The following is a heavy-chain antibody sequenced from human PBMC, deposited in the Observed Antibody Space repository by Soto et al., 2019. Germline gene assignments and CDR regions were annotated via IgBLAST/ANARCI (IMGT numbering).Heavy chain of an antibody. CDR2: IKSKTDGGTT. D-gene: IGHD3-3*01. J-gene: IGHJ6*03. Sequence: GGSLRLSCAASGFTFSNAWMSWVRQAPGKGLEWVGRIKSKTDGGTTDYAAPVKGRFTISRDDSKNTLYLQMNSLKTEDTAVYYCTTGFLEGGIGYYYYMDVWGKGTTVTVSS. CDR3: TTGFLEGGIGYYYYMDV. V-gene: IGHV3-15*01. CDR1: GFTFSNAW.